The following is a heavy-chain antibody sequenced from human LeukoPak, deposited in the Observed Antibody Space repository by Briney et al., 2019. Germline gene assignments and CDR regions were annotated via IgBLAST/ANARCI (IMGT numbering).Heavy chain of an antibody. V-gene: IGHV3-33*08. Sequence: GGSLRLSCAASRFTFSSYWMSWVRQAPGKGLEWVAVIWNDGSNKYYADSVKGRFTISRDNSKNTLYLQMNSLRAEDTAVYYCARGGFRVVVPAAIPEDWGQGTLVTVSS. CDR1: RFTFSSYW. CDR2: IWNDGSNK. J-gene: IGHJ4*02. CDR3: ARGGFRVVVPAAIPED. D-gene: IGHD2-2*02.